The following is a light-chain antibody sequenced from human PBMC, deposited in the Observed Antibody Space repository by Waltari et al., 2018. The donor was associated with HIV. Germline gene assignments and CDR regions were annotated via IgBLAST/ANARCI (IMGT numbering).Light chain of an antibody. J-gene: IGLJ2*01. V-gene: IGLV2-8*01. Sequence: QSALTQPPSASGSPGQSVTISCTGTSSDIGGYTYFSWYQQYPGKAPKLMIYEVSKRPSGVPDRFSGSKSANTASLTVSGLQAEDEADYYCSSYGGSANLLFGGGTKLTVL. CDR2: EVS. CDR3: SSYGGSANLL. CDR1: SSDIGGYTY.